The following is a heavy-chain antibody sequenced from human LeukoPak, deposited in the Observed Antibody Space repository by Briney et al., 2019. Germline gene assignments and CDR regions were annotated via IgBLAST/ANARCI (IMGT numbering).Heavy chain of an antibody. D-gene: IGHD2/OR15-2a*01. CDR2: MNPNSGNT. CDR3: ASGGQANS. V-gene: IGHV1-8*01. CDR1: GYTFTSYD. J-gene: IGHJ4*02. Sequence: RASVTVSCTASGYTFTSYDINWVRQATGQGLEWMGWMNPNSGNTGYTHKFQGRVTMTRNTSISTAYMELSSLRSEDTAVYYCASGGQANSWGQGTLVTVSS.